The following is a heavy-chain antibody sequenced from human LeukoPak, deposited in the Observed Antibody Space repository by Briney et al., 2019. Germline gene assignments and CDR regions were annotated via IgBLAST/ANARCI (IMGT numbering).Heavy chain of an antibody. J-gene: IGHJ4*02. CDR1: GYTFTSYD. D-gene: IGHD5-18*01. CDR3: ARGEDTAMGTDY. Sequence: ASVTVSCKASGYTFTSYDINWVRQATGQGLEWMGWMNPNSGNTGYAQKFQGRVTMTRNTSISTAYMELSSLRSEDTAVYYCARGEDTAMGTDYWGQGTLVTVSS. V-gene: IGHV1-8*01. CDR2: MNPNSGNT.